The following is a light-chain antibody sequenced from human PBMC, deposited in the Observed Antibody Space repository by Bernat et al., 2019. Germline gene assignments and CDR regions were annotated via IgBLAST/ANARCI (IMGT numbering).Light chain of an antibody. V-gene: IGKV2-24*01. CDR2: QIS. J-gene: IGKJ3*01. CDR3: MQATQFPFT. Sequence: DIVLTQTPLSSPVTLGQPASISCRSSQSLVHSDGNTYLSWLHQRPGQPPRLLIYQISKRLSGVPDRFSGSGAGTDFTLKISRVEAEDVGVYYCMQATQFPFTFGPGTKVDIK. CDR1: QSLVHSDGNTY.